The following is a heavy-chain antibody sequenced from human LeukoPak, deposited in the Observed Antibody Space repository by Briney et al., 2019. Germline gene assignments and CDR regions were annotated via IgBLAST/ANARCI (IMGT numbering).Heavy chain of an antibody. CDR2: IRYDGSNK. V-gene: IGHV3-30*02. Sequence: GGSLRLSCAASGFTVSSNYMSWVRQAPGKGLEWVAFIRYDGSNKYYADSVKGRFTISRDNSKNTLYLQMNSLRAEDTAVYYCAKDFDSSGYYYGSIDYWGQGTLVTVSS. CDR1: GFTVSSNY. J-gene: IGHJ4*02. D-gene: IGHD3-22*01. CDR3: AKDFDSSGYYYGSIDY.